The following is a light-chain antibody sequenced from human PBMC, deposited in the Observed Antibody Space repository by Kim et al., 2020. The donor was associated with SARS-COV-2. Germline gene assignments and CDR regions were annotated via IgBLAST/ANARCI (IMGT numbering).Light chain of an antibody. J-gene: IGKJ4*01. CDR1: QRSSSNY. V-gene: IGKV3-20*01. CDR2: GAS. CDR3: QQHDNSPRRT. Sequence: PQESTAPPSSASQRSSSNYLAWYQQKPGQAPRLLIYGASNRATGIPARFRGSGSGTDFTLTISSLETEDFALYYCQQHDNSPRRTLGGG.